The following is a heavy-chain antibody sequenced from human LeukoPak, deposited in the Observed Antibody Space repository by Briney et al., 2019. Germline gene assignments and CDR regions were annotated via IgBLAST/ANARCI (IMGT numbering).Heavy chain of an antibody. Sequence: SETLSLTCSVSGSSITNSYWSWIRQPPGKGLEWIGYIYYTGSTTYNPSYKSRVTISVDTSKNQFSLKLNSVTAADTAVYYCARCLRSNYQGSSGYLDFWGQGTLVTVSS. CDR2: IYYTGST. D-gene: IGHD3-22*01. V-gene: IGHV4-59*08. CDR1: GSSITNSY. CDR3: ARCLRSNYQGSSGYLDF. J-gene: IGHJ4*02.